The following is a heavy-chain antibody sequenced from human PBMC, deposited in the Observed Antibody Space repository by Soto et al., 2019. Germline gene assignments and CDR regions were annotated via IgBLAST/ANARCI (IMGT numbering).Heavy chain of an antibody. J-gene: IGHJ4*02. V-gene: IGHV3-48*03. CDR1: GFAFSDSE. CDR2: ISRSGSAT. Sequence: PGGSLRLSCAASGFAFSDSEMSWVRQAPGKGLEWVSYISRSGSATNHADSVKGRFTISRDNAKNSVHLQMNSLRDEDTAVYYCASWYYPADYWGQGTLVTVSS. CDR3: ASWYYPADY. D-gene: IGHD3-10*01.